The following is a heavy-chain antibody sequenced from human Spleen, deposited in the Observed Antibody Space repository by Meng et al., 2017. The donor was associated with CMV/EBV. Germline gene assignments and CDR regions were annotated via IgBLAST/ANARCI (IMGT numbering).Heavy chain of an antibody. CDR3: ARDGRWELLGVNY. D-gene: IGHD1-26*01. V-gene: IGHV1-2*02. J-gene: IGHJ4*02. CDR1: GYTFTGYY. Sequence: VQLVPAGAEVKKPGASVKVSCKASGYTFTGYYMHLVRQAPGQGLEWMGWINPNSGGTNYAQKVQGRVTMTRDTSISTAYMELSRLRSDDTAVYYCARDGRWELLGVNYWGQGTLVTVSS. CDR2: INPNSGGT.